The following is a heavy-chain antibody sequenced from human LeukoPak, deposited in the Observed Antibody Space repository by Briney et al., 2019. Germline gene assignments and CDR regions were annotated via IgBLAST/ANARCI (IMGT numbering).Heavy chain of an antibody. CDR1: GGTFSSYA. CDR3: ARDNPPYCNGGSCYSY. J-gene: IGHJ4*02. Sequence: SVKVSCKASGGTFSSYAISWVRQAPGQGLEWMGGIIPIFGTANYAQKFQGRVTITADESTGTAYMKLSSLRSEDTAIYYCARDNPPYCNGGSCYSYWGQGTLVTISS. CDR2: IIPIFGTA. D-gene: IGHD2-15*01. V-gene: IGHV1-69*01.